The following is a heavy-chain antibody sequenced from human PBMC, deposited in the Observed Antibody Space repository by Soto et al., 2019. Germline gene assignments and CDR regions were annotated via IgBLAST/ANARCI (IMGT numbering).Heavy chain of an antibody. D-gene: IGHD3-22*01. CDR3: ARDSYYYDSSGYYPDAFDI. V-gene: IGHV1-18*01. J-gene: IGHJ3*02. Sequence: ASVKVSCKASGYTFTSYGISWVRQAPGQGLEWMGWISAYNGNTNYAQKLQGRVTMTTDTSTSTAYMELRSLRSDDTAVYYCARDSYYYDSSGYYPDAFDIWGQGTMVT. CDR1: GYTFTSYG. CDR2: ISAYNGNT.